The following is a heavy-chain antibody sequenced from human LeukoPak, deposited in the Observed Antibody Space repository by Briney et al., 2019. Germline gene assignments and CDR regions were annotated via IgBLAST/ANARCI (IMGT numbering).Heavy chain of an antibody. CDR3: AKRRSTLVGANDY. CDR1: GFTLNSYA. J-gene: IGHJ4*02. CDR2: ISGSGGST. Sequence: PGGSLRLSCAASGFTLNSYAMSWVRQAPGKGLEWVSSISGSGGSTYYADSVKGRFTISRDNSNNTLFLQMNSLSAEDTAVYYCAKRRSTLVGANDYWGQGTLVTVSS. D-gene: IGHD1-26*01. V-gene: IGHV3-23*01.